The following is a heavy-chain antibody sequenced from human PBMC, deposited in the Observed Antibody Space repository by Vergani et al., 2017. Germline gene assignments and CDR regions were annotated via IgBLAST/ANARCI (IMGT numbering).Heavy chain of an antibody. V-gene: IGHV3-30-3*01. J-gene: IGHJ4*02. Sequence: QVQLVESGGGVVQPGTSLRLSCVVSGFALNRHAMYWVRQAPGKGLEWVGGISFDGTNEYYPDLVKGRFTISRDIAKNTLYLQMNSLRAEDTAVYYCARLSYDTTPYLQGGYDCWGQGTLVSVSS. CDR1: GFALNRHA. D-gene: IGHD3-22*01. CDR2: ISFDGTNE. CDR3: ARLSYDTTPYLQGGYDC.